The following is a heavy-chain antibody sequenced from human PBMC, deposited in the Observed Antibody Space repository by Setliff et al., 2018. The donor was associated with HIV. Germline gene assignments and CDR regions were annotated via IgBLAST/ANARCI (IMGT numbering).Heavy chain of an antibody. J-gene: IGHJ6*03. CDR2: INHSGST. Sequence: SETLSLTCAVYGGSFSGYYWSWIRQPPGKGLEWIGEINHSGSTNYNPSLKSRVTISVDTSKNQFSLKLSSVTAADTAVYYCARAPVYGGNSDYYYYMDVWGKGTTVTVS. D-gene: IGHD4-17*01. CDR3: ARAPVYGGNSDYYYYMDV. V-gene: IGHV4-34*01. CDR1: GGSFSGYY.